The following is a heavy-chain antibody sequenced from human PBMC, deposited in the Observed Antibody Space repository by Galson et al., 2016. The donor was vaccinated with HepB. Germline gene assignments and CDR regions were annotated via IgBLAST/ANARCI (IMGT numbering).Heavy chain of an antibody. CDR1: GLSLSSAY. CDR3: AKDVLRGSDYTVG. Sequence: SLRLSCAASGLSLSSAYMSWVRQAPGKGLEWVGRIKSKTDGGTIDYAAPVKGRFTISRDNSKNTLFLQMNSLRAEDTAVYYCAKDVLRGSDYTVGWGQGTLVTVSS. J-gene: IGHJ4*02. CDR2: IKSKTDGGTI. V-gene: IGHV3-15*01. D-gene: IGHD3-16*01.